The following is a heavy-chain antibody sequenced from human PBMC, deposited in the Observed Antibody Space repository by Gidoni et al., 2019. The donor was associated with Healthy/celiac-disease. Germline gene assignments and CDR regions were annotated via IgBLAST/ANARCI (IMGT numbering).Heavy chain of an antibody. CDR3: ARAQVVEGGMDV. Sequence: QKFQGRVTMTRDTSTSTVYMELSSLRSEDTAVYYCARAQVVEGGMDVWGQGTTVTVSS. V-gene: IGHV1-46*03. J-gene: IGHJ6*02. D-gene: IGHD1-1*01.